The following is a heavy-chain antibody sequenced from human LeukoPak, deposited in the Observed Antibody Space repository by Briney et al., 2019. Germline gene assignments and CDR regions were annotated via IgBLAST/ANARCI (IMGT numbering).Heavy chain of an antibody. CDR3: ARSPRRSGYYISYYYYGMDV. D-gene: IGHD3-3*01. CDR1: GGSFSSYY. V-gene: IGHV4-34*01. J-gene: IGHJ6*02. CDR2: INHSGST. Sequence: SETLSLTCAVYGGSFSSYYWSWIRQPPGKGLEWIGEINHSGSTNYNPSLKSRVTISVDTSKNQFSLKLSSVTAADTAVYYCARSPRRSGYYISYYYYGMDVWGQGTTVTVSS.